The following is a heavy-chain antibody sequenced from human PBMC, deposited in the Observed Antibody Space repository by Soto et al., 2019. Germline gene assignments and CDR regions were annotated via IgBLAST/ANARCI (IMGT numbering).Heavy chain of an antibody. Sequence: EVQLVESGGGLVQPGGSLRLSCDASGFTFRNYDMHWVRQGTGKGLEWVSGISAAGDPDYADSVEGRFTISRENAQNSFFLQINSLRVGDTAVYYCARTDRDFYGLDVWGQGNTVIVSS. J-gene: IGHJ6*02. V-gene: IGHV3-13*05. CDR3: ARTDRDFYGLDV. CDR1: GFTFRNYD. CDR2: ISAAGDP.